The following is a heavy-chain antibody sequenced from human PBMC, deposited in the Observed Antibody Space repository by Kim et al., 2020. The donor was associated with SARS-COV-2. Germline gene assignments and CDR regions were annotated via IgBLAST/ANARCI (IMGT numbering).Heavy chain of an antibody. CDR3: ARDGSSGYYYLPHFDY. V-gene: IGHV3-48*02. Sequence: GGSLRLSCAASGFTFSSYSMNWVRQAPGKGLEWVSYISSSSSTIYYADSVKGRFTISRDNAKNSLYLQMNSLRDEDTAVYYCARDGSSGYYYLPHFDYWGQGTLVTVSS. J-gene: IGHJ4*02. D-gene: IGHD3-22*01. CDR1: GFTFSSYS. CDR2: ISSSSSTI.